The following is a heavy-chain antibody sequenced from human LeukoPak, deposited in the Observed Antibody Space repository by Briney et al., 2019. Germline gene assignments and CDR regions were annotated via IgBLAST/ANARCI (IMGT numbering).Heavy chain of an antibody. CDR1: GYSFTSYW. V-gene: IGHV5-51*01. J-gene: IGHJ6*02. Sequence: GESLKISCQGSGYSFTSYWIGWVRQMPGKGLEWMGIIYPGDSDTRYSPSFQGKVTISADKSISTAYLQWSSLKASDTAMYYCARRTDYYYYGMDVWGQGTTVTVSS. CDR3: ARRTDYYYYGMDV. CDR2: IYPGDSDT.